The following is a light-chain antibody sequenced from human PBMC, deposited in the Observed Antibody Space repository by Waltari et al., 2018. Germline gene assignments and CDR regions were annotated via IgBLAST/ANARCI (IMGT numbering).Light chain of an antibody. CDR1: SSDVGGSNY. V-gene: IGLV2-11*01. CDR2: DVS. CDR3: CSYAGSYTYV. J-gene: IGLJ1*01. Sequence: QCALTQPRSASRSPGQSVTISCTGTSSDVGGSNYVSWYQQHPGKAHKLMIYDVSKRPSGVPDRFSGSKSGNTASLTISGLQAEDEADYYCCSYAGSYTYVFGTGTKVTVL.